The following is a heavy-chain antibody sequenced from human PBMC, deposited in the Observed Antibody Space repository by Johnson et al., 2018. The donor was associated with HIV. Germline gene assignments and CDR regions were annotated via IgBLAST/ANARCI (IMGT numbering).Heavy chain of an antibody. CDR1: GFTFDDYD. D-gene: IGHD6-13*01. CDR3: AISPEYSSSWFGAFDI. Sequence: MLLVESGGGVERPGGSLRLSCAASGFTFDDYDMSWVRQAPGKGLEWVSGISWNGGSAAYADSVKGRFTISRDNAKNSLYLQMNTLRVEDTAFYYCAISPEYSSSWFGAFDIWGQGTMVTVSS. J-gene: IGHJ3*02. CDR2: ISWNGGSA. V-gene: IGHV3-20*04.